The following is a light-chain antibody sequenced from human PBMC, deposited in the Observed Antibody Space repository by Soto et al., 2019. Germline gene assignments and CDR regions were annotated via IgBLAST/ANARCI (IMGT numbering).Light chain of an antibody. CDR2: DAS. Sequence: DIQMTQSPSTLSASVGDRVTITCPASLSISSWLAWYQQKSVIAPKLLIYDASSLESGVPSRFSGSGSGTDFTLTISRLEPEDFAVYYCQQYSDSPPTFGQGTKVDIK. CDR3: QQYSDSPPT. V-gene: IGKV1-5*01. J-gene: IGKJ1*01. CDR1: LSISSW.